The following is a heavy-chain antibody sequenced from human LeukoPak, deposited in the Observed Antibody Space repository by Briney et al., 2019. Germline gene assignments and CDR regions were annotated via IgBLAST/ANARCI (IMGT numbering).Heavy chain of an antibody. CDR2: ISYDGSNK. D-gene: IGHD3-22*01. J-gene: IGHJ4*02. Sequence: GGSLRLSCAASGFTFSSYGMHWVRQAPGKGLEWVAVISYDGSNKYYADSVKGRFTISRDNSKNTLYLQMNSLRAEDTAVYYCASMGPYYYDSSGYYDYWGQGTLVTVSS. CDR3: ASMGPYYYDSSGYYDY. V-gene: IGHV3-30*03. CDR1: GFTFSSYG.